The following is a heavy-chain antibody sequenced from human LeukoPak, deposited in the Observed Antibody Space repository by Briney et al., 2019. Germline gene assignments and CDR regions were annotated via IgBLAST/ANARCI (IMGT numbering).Heavy chain of an antibody. V-gene: IGHV3-30*02. D-gene: IGHD6-19*01. J-gene: IGHJ5*02. CDR1: GFTFSHFG. CDR3: ARGSEWLDSNWFDP. CDR2: IRYDGGNT. Sequence: GGSLRLSCEASGFTFSHFGMHWVRQAPGKGLEWVAFIRYDGGNTHYADSVKGRFTISRDNSQNRLFLQMNSLRAEDTAVYYCARGSEWLDSNWFDPWGQGTLVTVSS.